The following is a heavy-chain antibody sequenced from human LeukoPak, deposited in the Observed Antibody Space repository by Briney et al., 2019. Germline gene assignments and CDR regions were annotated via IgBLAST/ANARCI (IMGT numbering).Heavy chain of an antibody. CDR1: GFTFSSYS. D-gene: IGHD4-23*01. CDR3: ARDRDAAVAYFDY. V-gene: IGHV3-7*01. CDR2: IKQDGSEK. Sequence: GGSLRLSCAASGFTFSSYSMNWVRQAPGKGLEWVANIKQDGSEKFYVDSVKGRFTISRDNAKTSLYLQMNSLRAEDTAVYYCARDRDAAVAYFDYWGQGISVTVSS. J-gene: IGHJ4*02.